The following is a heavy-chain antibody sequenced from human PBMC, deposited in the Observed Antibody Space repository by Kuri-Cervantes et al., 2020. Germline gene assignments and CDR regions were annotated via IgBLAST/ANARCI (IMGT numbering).Heavy chain of an antibody. V-gene: IGHV1-69*13. Sequence: SVKVSCKASGGTFSSYAISWVRQAPGQGLEWMGGIIPIFGTANYAQKFQGRVTITADESTSTAYMELSSLRSEDTAVYYCARVRIAARRRYYYCYMDVWGKGTTVTVSS. J-gene: IGHJ6*03. CDR3: ARVRIAARRRYYYCYMDV. CDR1: GGTFSSYA. CDR2: IIPIFGTA. D-gene: IGHD6-6*01.